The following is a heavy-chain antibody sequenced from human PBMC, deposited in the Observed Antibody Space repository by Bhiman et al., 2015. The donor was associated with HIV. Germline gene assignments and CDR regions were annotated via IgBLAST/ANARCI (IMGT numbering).Heavy chain of an antibody. CDR1: GFTFSRYW. D-gene: IGHD3-16*01. CDR2: IKSKTDGGAI. J-gene: IGHJ4*02. Sequence: EVQLVESGGGLVQPGGSLRLSCVASGFTFSRYWMSWVRQAPGKGLEWVGRIKSKTDGGAIDYAAPVKGRFTISRDDSKNTLYLQMSSLKTEDTAVYYCTTGPMILYYFDYWGQGTLVTVSS. CDR3: TTGPMILYYFDY. V-gene: IGHV3-15*01.